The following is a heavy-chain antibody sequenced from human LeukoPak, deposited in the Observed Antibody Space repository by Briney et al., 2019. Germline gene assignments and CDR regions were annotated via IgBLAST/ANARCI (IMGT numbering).Heavy chain of an antibody. J-gene: IGHJ6*02. Sequence: GGSLRLSCAASGFTVSSYGMRWVRQAPGKGLERVSGISASGGTTYYADSVKGRFTISRDNSKNTLYLQMNSLRAEDTAVYYCARVQGYYYYGMDVWGQGTTVTVSS. CDR2: ISASGGTT. V-gene: IGHV3-23*01. CDR1: GFTVSSYG. CDR3: ARVQGYYYYGMDV.